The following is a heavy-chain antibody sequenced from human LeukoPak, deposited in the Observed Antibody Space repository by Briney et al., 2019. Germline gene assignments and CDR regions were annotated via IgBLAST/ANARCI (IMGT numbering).Heavy chain of an antibody. J-gene: IGHJ6*02. CDR3: ARGRYDFWSGYSNYYYYYGMDV. CDR1: GFTFSSYA. Sequence: PGRSLRLSCAASGFTFSSYAMHWVRQAPGKGLEWVAVISYDGSNKHYADSVKGRFTISRDNSKNTLYLQMNSLRAEDTAVYYCARGRYDFWSGYSNYYYYYGMDVWGQGTTVTVSS. CDR2: ISYDGSNK. V-gene: IGHV3-30-3*01. D-gene: IGHD3-3*01.